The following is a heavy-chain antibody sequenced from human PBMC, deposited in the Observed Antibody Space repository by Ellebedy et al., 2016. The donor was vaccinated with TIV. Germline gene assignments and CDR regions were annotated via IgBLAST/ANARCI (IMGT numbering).Heavy chain of an antibody. D-gene: IGHD2-15*01. Sequence: PGGSLRLSCAASGFTFSSYAMHWVRQAPGKGLEWVAVISYDGSNKYYADSVKGRFTISRDNSKNTLYLQMNSLRAEDTAVYYCARGLCSGGSCYSLVYQSLNYWGQGTLVTVSS. CDR1: GFTFSSYA. J-gene: IGHJ4*02. CDR2: ISYDGSNK. CDR3: ARGLCSGGSCYSLVYQSLNY. V-gene: IGHV3-30-3*01.